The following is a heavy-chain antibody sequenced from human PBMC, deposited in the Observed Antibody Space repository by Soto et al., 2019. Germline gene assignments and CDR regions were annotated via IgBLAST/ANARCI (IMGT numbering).Heavy chain of an antibody. CDR1: GGTFSSYT. J-gene: IGHJ4*02. Sequence: QVQLVQSGAEVKKPGSSVKVSCKASGGTFSSYTISWVRQAPGQGLEWMGRIIPILGIANYAQKFQGRVTITADKSTSTAYMELSSLRSEDTAVYYCAGGEGGYDSPFDYWGQGTLVNVSS. CDR2: IIPILGIA. CDR3: AGGEGGYDSPFDY. V-gene: IGHV1-69*02. D-gene: IGHD5-12*01.